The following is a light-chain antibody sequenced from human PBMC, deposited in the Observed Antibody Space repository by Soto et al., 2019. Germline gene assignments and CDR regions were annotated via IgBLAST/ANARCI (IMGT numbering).Light chain of an antibody. Sequence: QSALTQPAAVSGSPGQARTISCTGSSSDICGYKHVSLYQQHPGKGPKLMIYEARTRPSAVSNRYSASKSGNTASLTTAGPQDEDAADYNCTSYTTSCTQLFGTGTNSTVL. J-gene: IGLJ1*01. CDR1: SSDICGYKH. V-gene: IGLV2-14*01. CDR3: TSYTTSCTQL. CDR2: EAR.